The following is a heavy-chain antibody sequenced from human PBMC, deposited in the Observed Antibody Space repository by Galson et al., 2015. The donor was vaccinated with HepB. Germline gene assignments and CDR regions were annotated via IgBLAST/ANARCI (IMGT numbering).Heavy chain of an antibody. D-gene: IGHD2-2*01. CDR2: ISSSGDYI. CDR1: GFTFSYYS. V-gene: IGHV3-21*01. Sequence: SLRLSCAASGFTFSYYSINWVRQAPGKGLEWVSSISSSGDYIYYADSLKDRFTISRDNARNSLYLQMNSLRAEDTAVYYCAREGGGRGPGYQFYYGLDVWGQGTAVTMSS. J-gene: IGHJ6*02. CDR3: AREGGGRGPGYQFYYGLDV.